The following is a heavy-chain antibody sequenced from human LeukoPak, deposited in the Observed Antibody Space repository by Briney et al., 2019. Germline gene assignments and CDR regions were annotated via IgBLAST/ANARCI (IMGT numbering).Heavy chain of an antibody. CDR1: GGSISSSSYY. D-gene: IGHD3-22*01. V-gene: IGHV4-39*01. CDR3: ARTYYYDSSGFDY. J-gene: IGHJ4*02. Sequence: SETLSLTCTVSGGSISSSSYYWGWIRQPPGKGLEWIGSIYYSGSTYYNPSLKSRVTISVDTSKNQFSLKLSSVTAAGTAVYYCARTYYYDSSGFDYWGQGTLVTVSS. CDR2: IYYSGST.